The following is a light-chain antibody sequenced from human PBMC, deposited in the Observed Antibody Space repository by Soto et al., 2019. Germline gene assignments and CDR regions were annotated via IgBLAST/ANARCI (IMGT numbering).Light chain of an antibody. CDR2: GAS. CDR1: QSVRSN. V-gene: IGKV3-15*01. Sequence: EIVMTQSPGTLSVSPGERATLSCRASQSVRSNLAWYQQKLGQAPRLLIYGASTRATGIPARFSGSGSGTEFTLAISSLQSEDFVVYYCQQYNNWPPYTFGQGNKLEIK. J-gene: IGKJ2*01. CDR3: QQYNNWPPYT.